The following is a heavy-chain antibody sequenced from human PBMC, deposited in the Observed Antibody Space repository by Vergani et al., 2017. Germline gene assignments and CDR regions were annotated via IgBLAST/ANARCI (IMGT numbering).Heavy chain of an antibody. CDR2: IIPIFGTA. CDR1: GGPFTSYA. J-gene: IGHJ4*02. V-gene: IGHV1-69*01. CDR3: AREGDGYKLDY. D-gene: IGHD5-24*01. Sequence: QVQLVQSGAEVKKPGSSVKVSCKASGGPFTSYAISWVRQAPGQGLEWVGGIIPIFGTANYAQKFQGRVTITADESTSTAYMELSSLRSEDTAVYYCAREGDGYKLDYWGQGTLVTVSS.